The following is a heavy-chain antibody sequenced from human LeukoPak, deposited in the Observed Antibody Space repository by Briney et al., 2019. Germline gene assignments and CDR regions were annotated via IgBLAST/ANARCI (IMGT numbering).Heavy chain of an antibody. D-gene: IGHD3-22*01. J-gene: IGHJ4*02. Sequence: PSETLSLTCTVSGGSISSSSYYWGWIRQPPGKGLEWIGNIYQTGSTYYNPSLKSRVTISLDTSKNQFSLRLSSVTAADTAVYYCARASYSYDINGWVPFDYWGQGTLVTVSS. V-gene: IGHV4-39*07. CDR2: IYQTGST. CDR3: ARASYSYDINGWVPFDY. CDR1: GGSISSSSYY.